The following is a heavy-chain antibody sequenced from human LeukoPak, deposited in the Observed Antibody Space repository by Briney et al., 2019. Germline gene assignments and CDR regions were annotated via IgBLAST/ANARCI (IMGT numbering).Heavy chain of an antibody. J-gene: IGHJ6*04. Sequence: GGSLRLSCAASGFIFNSHSMNWVRQAPGKGLEWVSSISSTSSYIYYADSVKSRFTISRDNAKNSLYLQMNSLRAEDTAVYYCAREVVAATVDVWGKGTTVTISP. CDR2: ISSTSSYI. CDR1: GFIFNSHS. V-gene: IGHV3-21*01. CDR3: AREVVAATVDV. D-gene: IGHD2-15*01.